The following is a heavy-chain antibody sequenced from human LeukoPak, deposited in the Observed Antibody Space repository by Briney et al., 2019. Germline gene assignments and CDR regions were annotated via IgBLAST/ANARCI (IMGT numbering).Heavy chain of an antibody. V-gene: IGHV3-7*01. J-gene: IGHJ4*02. D-gene: IGHD2-2*02. CDR3: ARVFERKYQLLYGPLDY. CDR2: IKQDGSEK. CDR1: GFTFSSYW. Sequence: PGGSLRLSCAASGFTFSSYWMSWVRQAPGKGLEWVADIKQDGSEKYCVDSVKGRFTISRDNAKNSLYLQMNSLRAEDTAVYYCARVFERKYQLLYGPLDYWGQGTLVTVSS.